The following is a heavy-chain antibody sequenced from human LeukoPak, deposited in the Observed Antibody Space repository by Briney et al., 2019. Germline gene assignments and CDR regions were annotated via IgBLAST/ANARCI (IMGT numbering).Heavy chain of an antibody. CDR2: ISWNSGSI. D-gene: IGHD5-18*01. V-gene: IGHV3-9*01. CDR1: GVTFDDYA. CDR3: ARNLVHLWNVFDF. J-gene: IGHJ3*01. Sequence: GGSLRLSCAASGVTFDDYAMHWVRHAPGEGLEWVSGISWNSGSIAYADSVKGRFTVSRDNAKNSLYLQMSSLRAEDTAVYHCARNLVHLWNVFDFWGLGTMVTVSS.